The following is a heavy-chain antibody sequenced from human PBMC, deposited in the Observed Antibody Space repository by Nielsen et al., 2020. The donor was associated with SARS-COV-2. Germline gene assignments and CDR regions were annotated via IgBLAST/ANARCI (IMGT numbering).Heavy chain of an antibody. V-gene: IGHV3-30*18. D-gene: IGHD2-15*01. Sequence: GESLRLSCAASGFTFSTYGMHWVRQAPGKGLEWVAAISYDGSNKYYVDSVKGRFTISRDNSKNTLYLQMSSLREEDTAVYYCAKDWNAIVVVPSGGVDYWGQGTLVTVSS. CDR1: GFTFSTYG. CDR2: ISYDGSNK. J-gene: IGHJ4*02. CDR3: AKDWNAIVVVPSGGVDY.